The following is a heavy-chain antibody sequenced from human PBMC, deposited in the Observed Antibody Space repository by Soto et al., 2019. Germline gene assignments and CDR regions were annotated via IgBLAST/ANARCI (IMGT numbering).Heavy chain of an antibody. J-gene: IGHJ3*02. CDR1: GFTFDDYA. CDR2: ISWNSGSI. D-gene: IGHD2-21*01. CDR3: AKETGGDSDAFDI. V-gene: IGHV3-9*01. Sequence: EVQLVESGGGLVQPGRSLRLSCAASGFTFDDYAMHWVRQAPGKGLEWVSGISWNSGSIGYADSVEGRFTISRDNAKNSLYLQMNSLRAEDTALYYCAKETGGDSDAFDIWGQGTMVTVSS.